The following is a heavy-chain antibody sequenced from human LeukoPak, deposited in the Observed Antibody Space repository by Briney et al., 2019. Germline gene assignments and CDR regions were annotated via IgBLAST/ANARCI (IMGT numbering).Heavy chain of an antibody. CDR2: ISSSSSYI. D-gene: IGHD4-17*01. V-gene: IGHV3-11*06. J-gene: IGHJ4*02. CDR3: ARVSYGDSGYFDY. CDR1: GFIFSDYH. Sequence: GGSLRLSCPASGFIFSDYHMSWIRQAPGKGREWVSYISSSSSYINYADSVKGRFTISRDNAKNSLYLQMNSLRAEDTAVYYCARVSYGDSGYFDYWGQGTLVTVSS.